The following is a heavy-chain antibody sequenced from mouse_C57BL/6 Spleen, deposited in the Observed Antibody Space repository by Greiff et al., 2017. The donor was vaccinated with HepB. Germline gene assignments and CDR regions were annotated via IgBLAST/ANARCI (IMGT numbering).Heavy chain of an antibody. V-gene: IGHV1-80*01. CDR3: AREGRGGSDY. D-gene: IGHD1-1*02. Sequence: QVQLQQSGAELVKPGASVKISCKASGYAFSSYWMNWVKQRPGKGLEWIGLIYPGDGDTNYNGKFKGKATLTTDKSSSTAYMQHSSLTSEDSAVYFCAREGRGGSDYGGQGTTLTVSS. CDR2: IYPGDGDT. J-gene: IGHJ2*01. CDR1: GYAFSSYW.